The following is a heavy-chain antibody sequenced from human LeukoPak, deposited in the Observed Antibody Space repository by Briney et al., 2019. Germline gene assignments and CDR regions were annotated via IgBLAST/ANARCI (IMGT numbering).Heavy chain of an antibody. CDR2: ISAYNGNT. Sequence: ASVKVSCKASGYTFTSYGISWVRQAPGQGLEWMGWISAYNGNTNYAQKLQGRVTMTTDTSTSTAYMELRSLRSDDTAVYYCARGYSNYGLYYYYYYGMDVWGQGTTVTVSS. CDR3: ARGYSNYGLYYYYYYGMDV. J-gene: IGHJ6*02. V-gene: IGHV1-18*01. CDR1: GYTFTSYG. D-gene: IGHD4-11*01.